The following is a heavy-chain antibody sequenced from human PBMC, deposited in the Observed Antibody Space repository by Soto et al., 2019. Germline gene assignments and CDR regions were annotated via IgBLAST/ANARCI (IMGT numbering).Heavy chain of an antibody. CDR2: IMPIFRAP. CDR1: EGAFSDYA. D-gene: IGHD2-15*01. Sequence: QVQLVQSGAEVKKPGSSVKVSCKASEGAFSDYAFSWVRQAPGQRLEWLGGIMPIFRAPDYAQKFQGRVTITADEFTRTDYMEMNSLRYEDTAVYYCASWLKGPDIGNYYYGMDVWGQGTTVTVS. V-gene: IGHV1-69*12. J-gene: IGHJ6*02. CDR3: ASWLKGPDIGNYYYGMDV.